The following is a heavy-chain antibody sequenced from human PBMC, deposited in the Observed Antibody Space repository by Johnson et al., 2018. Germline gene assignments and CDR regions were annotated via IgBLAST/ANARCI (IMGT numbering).Heavy chain of an antibody. D-gene: IGHD2-15*01. V-gene: IGHV1-69*12. J-gene: IGHJ6*02. CDR1: GGTFSSYA. CDR3: ARGDVVVVAATRYYYGMDV. CDR2: IIPIFGTA. Sequence: QVQLVQSGAEVKKPGSSXKVSCKASGGTFSSYAISWVRQAPGQGLEWMGGIIPIFGTANYAQKFQGRVTITADESTSTAYMELSSLRSEDTAVYYCARGDVVVVAATRYYYGMDVWGQGTTVTVSS.